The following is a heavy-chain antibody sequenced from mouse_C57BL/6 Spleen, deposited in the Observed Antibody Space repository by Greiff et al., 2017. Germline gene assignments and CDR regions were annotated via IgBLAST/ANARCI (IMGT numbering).Heavy chain of an antibody. CDR1: GFTFSDYG. Sequence: EVQRVESGGGLVKPGGSLKLSCAASGFTFSDYGMHWVRQAPEKGLEWVAYISSGSRTIYYADTVKGRFTISRDNAKNTLFLQMTSLRSEDTAMYYCARQGSNYLDYWGQGTTLTVSS. CDR3: ARQGSNYLDY. D-gene: IGHD1-1*01. V-gene: IGHV5-17*01. CDR2: ISSGSRTI. J-gene: IGHJ2*01.